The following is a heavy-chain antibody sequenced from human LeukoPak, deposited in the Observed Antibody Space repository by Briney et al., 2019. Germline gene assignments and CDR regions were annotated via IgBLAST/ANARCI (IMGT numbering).Heavy chain of an antibody. CDR2: ISGSADTT. V-gene: IGHV3-23*01. Sequence: GGSLRLSCAASGFTFSSYAMSWVRQAPGKGLEWVSGISGSADTTYSPSFQGQVTISADKSVSTAYLQWSSLKASDTAMYYCARRRYCSERSCYGGVDAFDIWGQGTMVTVSS. CDR3: ARRRYCSERSCYGGVDAFDI. J-gene: IGHJ3*02. CDR1: GFTFSSYA. D-gene: IGHD2-15*01.